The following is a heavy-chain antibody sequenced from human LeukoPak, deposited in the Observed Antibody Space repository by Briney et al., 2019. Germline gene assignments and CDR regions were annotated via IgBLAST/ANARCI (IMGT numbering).Heavy chain of an antibody. V-gene: IGHV3-66*01. CDR3: ASISDLLYYFDS. Sequence: PGGSLRLSCAASGFTVSSNYMSWVRQAPGKGLEWVSVSYTGGNTHYADSVKGRFTLSRDNSKYTVYLQMNSLRVEDTAMYYCASISDLLYYFDSWGQGTLVTVSS. J-gene: IGHJ4*02. CDR1: GFTVSSNY. CDR2: SYTGGNT.